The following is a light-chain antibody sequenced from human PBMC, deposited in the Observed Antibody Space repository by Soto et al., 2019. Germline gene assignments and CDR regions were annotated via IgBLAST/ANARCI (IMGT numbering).Light chain of an antibody. V-gene: IGKV1-39*01. CDR1: QSISTY. CDR3: QQSHSSPRT. CDR2: GAS. Sequence: DLQMTQSPSSLSGSVGDRVIITCRASQSISTYLNWYQQKPGKAPKLLIFGASSLQYGVTSRFSGSGSGTEFTLTISALQSEDSATYYCQQSHSSPRTFGQGTKVEI. J-gene: IGKJ1*01.